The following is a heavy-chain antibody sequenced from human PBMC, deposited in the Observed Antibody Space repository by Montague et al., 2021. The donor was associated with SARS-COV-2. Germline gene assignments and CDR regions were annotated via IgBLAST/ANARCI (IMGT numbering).Heavy chain of an antibody. CDR2: TYYRSKWYN. Sequence: CAISGDSVSGNSAAWNWIRQSPSRGLEWLGRTYYRSKWYNEYAVSVNSRITINPDTSRNQFSLQVNSVTPEDTAVYYCARGADRYYFYGMDVWSQGTTVTVSS. CDR3: ARGADRYYFYGMDV. V-gene: IGHV6-1*01. CDR1: GDSVSGNSAA. J-gene: IGHJ6*02. D-gene: IGHD6-19*01.